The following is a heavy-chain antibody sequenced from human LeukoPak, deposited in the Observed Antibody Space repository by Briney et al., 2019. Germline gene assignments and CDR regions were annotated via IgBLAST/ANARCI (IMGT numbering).Heavy chain of an antibody. J-gene: IGHJ5*02. Sequence: PGGSLRLSCTPSGFIFSNAWMTWVRQAPGKGLEWVGRIKSKVDGGTTDYAAPVKGRFIISRDDSKDTLYLQMNSLKIEDTGVYYCTSDRMAYVINWDVRWFDPWGQGTLVTASS. CDR3: TSDRMAYVINWDVRWFDP. CDR1: GFIFSNAW. CDR2: IKSKVDGGTT. V-gene: IGHV3-15*01. D-gene: IGHD3-10*02.